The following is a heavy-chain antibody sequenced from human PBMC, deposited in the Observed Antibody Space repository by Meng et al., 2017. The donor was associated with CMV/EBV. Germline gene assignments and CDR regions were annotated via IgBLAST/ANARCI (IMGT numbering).Heavy chain of an antibody. J-gene: IGHJ4*02. CDR2: INHSGST. Sequence: SQTLSLTCAVYGGSFSGYYWSWIRQPPGKGLEWIGEINHSGSTNYNPSLKSRVTISVDTSKNRFSLKLSSVTAADTAVYYCARAKTMDYWGQGTLVTVSS. V-gene: IGHV4-34*01. D-gene: IGHD1-14*01. CDR3: ARAKTMDY. CDR1: GGSFSGYY.